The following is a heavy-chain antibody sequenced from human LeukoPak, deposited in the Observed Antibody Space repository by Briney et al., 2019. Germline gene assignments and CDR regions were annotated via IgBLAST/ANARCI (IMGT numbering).Heavy chain of an antibody. CDR3: ARQPGVRASSPNDY. CDR2: INPNGGGT. J-gene: IGHJ4*02. V-gene: IGHV1-2*02. Sequence: ASVKVSCKASGYTFTGLYIHWVRQAPGQGLEWMGWINPNGGGTKYAQKFQGRVTVTRDTSISTAYMELSSLTSDDTAVYYCARQPGVRASSPNDYWGQGTLVTVSS. D-gene: IGHD6-13*01. CDR1: GYTFTGLY.